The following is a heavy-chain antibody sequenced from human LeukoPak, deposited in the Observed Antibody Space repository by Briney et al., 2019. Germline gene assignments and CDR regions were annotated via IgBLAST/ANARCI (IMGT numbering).Heavy chain of an antibody. V-gene: IGHV1-8*01. CDR2: MNPNSGNT. J-gene: IGHJ4*02. Sequence: GASVKVSCKASGYTFTSYDINWVRQATGQGLEWMGWMNPNSGNTGYAQKFQGRVTMTRNTSISTAYMELSSLRSEDTAVYYCAREAGGQLWLCPDYWGQGTLVTVSS. CDR3: AREAGGQLWLCPDY. CDR1: GYTFTSYD. D-gene: IGHD5-18*01.